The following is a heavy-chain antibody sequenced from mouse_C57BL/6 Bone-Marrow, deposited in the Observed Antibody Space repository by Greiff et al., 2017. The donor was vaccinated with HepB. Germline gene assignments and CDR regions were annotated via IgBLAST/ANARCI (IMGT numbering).Heavy chain of an antibody. Sequence: QVQLQQPGAELVKPGASVKLSCKASGYTFTSYWMQWVKQRPGQGLEWIGEIDPSDSYTNYNQKFKGKATLTVDTSSSTAYMQLSSLTSEDSAVYYCATRYDYAFAYWGQGTLVTVSA. V-gene: IGHV1-50*01. CDR3: ATRYDYAFAY. D-gene: IGHD2-4*01. CDR2: IDPSDSYT. CDR1: GYTFTSYW. J-gene: IGHJ3*01.